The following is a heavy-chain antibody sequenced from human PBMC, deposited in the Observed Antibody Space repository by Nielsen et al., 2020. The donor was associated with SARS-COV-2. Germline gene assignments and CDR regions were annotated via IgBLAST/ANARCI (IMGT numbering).Heavy chain of an antibody. CDR1: GFTFNIYA. CDR2: ISASGGST. CDR3: AKGQVGGFMDV. J-gene: IGHJ6*02. D-gene: IGHD1-26*01. Sequence: GGSLRLSCIASGFTFNIYAMAWVRRTPGRGLQWVSGISASGGSTYYTDSVKGRFAVSRDNSRNTLYLQMNSLRAEDTAVYYCAKGQVGGFMDVWGQGTTVTVSS. V-gene: IGHV3-23*01.